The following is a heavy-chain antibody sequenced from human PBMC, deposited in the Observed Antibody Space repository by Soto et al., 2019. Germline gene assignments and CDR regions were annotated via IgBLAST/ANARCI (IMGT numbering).Heavy chain of an antibody. CDR2: ISGSGGST. D-gene: IGHD1-20*01. V-gene: IGHV3-23*01. J-gene: IGHJ5*02. CDR3: GKAPVNFNWNTRGGGGFDP. Sequence: GGSLRLSCAASGFTLSSYVMSWVRHAPGKGLEWVSAISGSGGSTYYAESVKGRFTISRDNSNNTVFLQMHSLGVEDTAIYYLGKAPVNFNWNTRGGGGFDPWGQGTLVTVSS. CDR1: GFTLSSYV.